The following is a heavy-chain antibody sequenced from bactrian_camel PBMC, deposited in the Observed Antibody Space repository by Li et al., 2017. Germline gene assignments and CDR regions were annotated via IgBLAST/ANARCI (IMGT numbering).Heavy chain of an antibody. CDR2: IYTGLGRA. V-gene: IGHV3-3*01. CDR1: GYTGSYFC. CDR3: AAESILPRWWGQRACPAFDEYTY. J-gene: IGHJ4*01. D-gene: IGHD7*01. Sequence: HVQLVESGGGSVQAGGSARLSCTASGYTGSYFCMGWFRQPAGKEREAVAAIYTGLGRAHYAASVLGRFTISKDNARKTVYLQMNSLKPEDTAVYYCAAESILPRWWGQRACPAFDEYTYWGQGTQVTVS.